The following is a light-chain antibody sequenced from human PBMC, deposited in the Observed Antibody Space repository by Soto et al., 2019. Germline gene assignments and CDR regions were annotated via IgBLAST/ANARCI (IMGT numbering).Light chain of an antibody. Sequence: QSVLTQPPSVSGSPGQSITISCAGTSSDLGAYKYVSWYQQHPDKAPKLILYEVSRRPSGVSNRFSGSKSGNTASLTISGLLAEDEADYSCSSYTNTSTLVFGTGTTV. CDR3: SSYTNTSTLV. V-gene: IGLV2-14*03. CDR1: SSDLGAYKY. J-gene: IGLJ1*01. CDR2: EVS.